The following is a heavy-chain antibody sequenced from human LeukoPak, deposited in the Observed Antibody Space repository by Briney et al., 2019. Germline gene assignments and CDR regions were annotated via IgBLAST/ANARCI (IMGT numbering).Heavy chain of an antibody. Sequence: QPGGSLRLSCAASGFTFSSYAMSWVRQAPGKGLEWVSAISGSGGSTYYADSVKGRFTISRDNSENTLYLQMNSLRAEDTAVYYCAKDGSYDILTGYHASDIWGEGTMVTVSS. D-gene: IGHD3-9*01. CDR1: GFTFSSYA. V-gene: IGHV3-23*01. CDR2: ISGSGGST. J-gene: IGHJ3*02. CDR3: AKDGSYDILTGYHASDI.